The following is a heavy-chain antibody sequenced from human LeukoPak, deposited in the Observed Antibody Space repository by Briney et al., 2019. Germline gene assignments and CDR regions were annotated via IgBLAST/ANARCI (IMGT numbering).Heavy chain of an antibody. CDR3: ARPYSTGWYPFDY. CDR1: GYSFTSYW. D-gene: IGHD6-19*01. J-gene: IGHJ4*02. CDR2: IYPGDSDT. Sequence: GESLKISCKVSGYSFTSYWIGWVRQMPGKGLEWMGIIYPGDSDTRYSPSFQGQVTISADKSSSTTYLQWSTLKAPDTAMYYCARPYSTGWYPFDYWGQGTLVTVSS. V-gene: IGHV5-51*01.